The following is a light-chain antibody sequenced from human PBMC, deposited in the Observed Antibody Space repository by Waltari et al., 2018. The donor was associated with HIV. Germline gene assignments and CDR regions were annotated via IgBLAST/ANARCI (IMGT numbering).Light chain of an antibody. CDR1: SSNIGNNY. Sequence: QSVLTQPPSVSAAPGQRVTISCSGSSSNIGNNYVSWYQQLPGTAPKLIIFDNDKRPSGIPDRFSGSKSGTSATLGITGLQTGDEADYYCETWDSSAGRVFGGGTRLTVL. V-gene: IGLV1-51*01. CDR2: DND. CDR3: ETWDSSAGRV. J-gene: IGLJ3*02.